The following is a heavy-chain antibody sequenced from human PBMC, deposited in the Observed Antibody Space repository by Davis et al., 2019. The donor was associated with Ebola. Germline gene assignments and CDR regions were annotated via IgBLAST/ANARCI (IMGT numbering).Heavy chain of an antibody. CDR2: VDPKGGRT. D-gene: IGHD3-9*01. CDR1: GYDFSDYY. V-gene: IGHV1-69-2*01. Sequence: AASVKVSCKASGYDFSDYYIHWVQGAPGKGLEWVGLVDPKGGRTVYAEKFQDRVTITADKSTDTVYMELRSLTYEDTGVYYCATLDILTAYIPYAMDVWGQGTTVTVSS. J-gene: IGHJ6*02. CDR3: ATLDILTAYIPYAMDV.